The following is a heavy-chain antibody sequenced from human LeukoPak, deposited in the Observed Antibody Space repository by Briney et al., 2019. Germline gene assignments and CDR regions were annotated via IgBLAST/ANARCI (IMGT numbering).Heavy chain of an antibody. CDR3: VKDYSTIPAAANPLCDF. J-gene: IGHJ4*02. CDR2: MTGRVDTT. Sequence: GGSLTLPCAPSGLTFRNYEMNWVRQAPGRGLEWVSCMTGRVDTTCDADSVQGRFTISRDNSKNTLYLQMHSLRAEDTAVYYCVKDYSTIPAAANPLCDFWGQGALVTVSS. D-gene: IGHD6-13*01. V-gene: IGHV3-23*01. CDR1: GLTFRNYE.